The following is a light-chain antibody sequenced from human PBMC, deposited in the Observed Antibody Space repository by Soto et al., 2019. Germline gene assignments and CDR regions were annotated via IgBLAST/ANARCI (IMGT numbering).Light chain of an antibody. CDR2: DVS. CDR3: SSYTSSSNQV. CDR1: SSDVGGYNY. V-gene: IGLV2-14*01. J-gene: IGLJ2*01. Sequence: QSVLTQPTSVSGSPGQSITISCTGTSSDVGGYNYVSWYQQHPGKAPKLMIYDVSNRPSGVSNRFSGSKSGNTASLTISGLQAEDEADYYCSSYTSSSNQVFGGGTQLTVL.